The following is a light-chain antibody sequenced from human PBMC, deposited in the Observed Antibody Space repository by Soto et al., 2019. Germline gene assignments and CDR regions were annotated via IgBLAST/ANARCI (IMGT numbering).Light chain of an antibody. CDR1: SYDVGAYNY. Sequence: QSALTQPASVSGSPGQSITISCTGTSYDVGAYNYVSWYQQHPGKAPKLMISEVSNRHSGISNRFSGSKSGNTASLTVSGLQAEEEDDYSCNSYTIASTWVFGGGTKLTVL. CDR2: EVS. CDR3: NSYTIASTWV. V-gene: IGLV2-14*01. J-gene: IGLJ3*02.